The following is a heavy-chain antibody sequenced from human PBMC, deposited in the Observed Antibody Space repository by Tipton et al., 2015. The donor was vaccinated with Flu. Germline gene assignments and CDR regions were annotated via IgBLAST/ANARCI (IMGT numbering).Heavy chain of an antibody. Sequence: TLSLTCAVDGGSFSGYYWSWIRQPPGQGLEWIGEINHGGSTKYNPSLKSRVTISVDTSKNQFSLTLSSVTAADTAVYYCARGRWYFFDSTGYLFFDYWGQGVLVTVSS. D-gene: IGHD3-22*01. CDR1: GGSFSGYY. J-gene: IGHJ4*02. CDR3: ARGRWYFFDSTGYLFFDY. V-gene: IGHV4-34*01. CDR2: INHGGST.